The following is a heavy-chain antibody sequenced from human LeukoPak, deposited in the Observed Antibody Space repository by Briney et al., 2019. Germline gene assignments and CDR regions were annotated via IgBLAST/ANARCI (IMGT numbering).Heavy chain of an antibody. CDR1: GYTFTSYG. D-gene: IGHD5-18*01. Sequence: ASVKVSCKASGYTFTSYGISWVRQAPGQGLEWMGWINPNSGGTNYAQKFQGRVTMTRDTSISTAYMELSRLRSDDTAVYYCARAYTATPLRPFDYWGQGTLVTVSS. CDR2: INPNSGGT. V-gene: IGHV1-2*02. CDR3: ARAYTATPLRPFDY. J-gene: IGHJ4*02.